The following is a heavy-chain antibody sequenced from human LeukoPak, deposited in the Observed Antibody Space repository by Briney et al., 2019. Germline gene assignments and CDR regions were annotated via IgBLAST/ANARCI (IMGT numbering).Heavy chain of an antibody. D-gene: IGHD4-23*01. CDR2: ISGSGGST. V-gene: IGHV3-23*01. J-gene: IGHJ4*02. CDR1: GGSISSSSYY. Sequence: ETLSLTCTVSGGSISSSSYYWGWIRQPPGKGLEWVSAISGSGGSTYYADSVKGRFTISRDNSKNTLYLQMNSLRAEDTAVYYCAKDSFYGNSVYWGQGTLVTVSS. CDR3: AKDSFYGNSVY.